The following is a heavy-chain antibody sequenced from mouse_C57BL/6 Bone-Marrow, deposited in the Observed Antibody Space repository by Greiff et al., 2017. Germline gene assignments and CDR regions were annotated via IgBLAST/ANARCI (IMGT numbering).Heavy chain of an antibody. J-gene: IGHJ3*01. CDR2: IDPSDSYT. D-gene: IGHD1-1*01. CDR1: GYTFTSYW. V-gene: IGHV1-69*01. CDR3: ASSGSSPAF. Sequence: QVQLQQPGAELVMPGASVKLSCKASGYTFTSYWMHWVKQRPGQGLEWIGEIDPSDSYTNYNQKFKGKSTLTVDKSSSTAYMQLSSLTSEDSAVXYCASSGSSPAFWGHEALVSVSA.